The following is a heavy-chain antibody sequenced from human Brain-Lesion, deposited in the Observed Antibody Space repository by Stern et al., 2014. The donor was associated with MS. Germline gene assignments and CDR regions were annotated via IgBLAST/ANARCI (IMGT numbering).Heavy chain of an antibody. D-gene: IGHD1-14*01. J-gene: IGHJ6*02. Sequence: DQLVESGAELKKPGSSVKVSCKASGGTFSSYTVSWGRQAPGQGLEWMGKIIPILGVANYAPKFQGRVTITADKFTGTAYMEVTSLRSEDTAIYYCTTSPYGLDAWGQGTTVTVSS. V-gene: IGHV1-69*02. CDR1: GGTFSSYT. CDR3: TTSPYGLDA. CDR2: IIPILGVA.